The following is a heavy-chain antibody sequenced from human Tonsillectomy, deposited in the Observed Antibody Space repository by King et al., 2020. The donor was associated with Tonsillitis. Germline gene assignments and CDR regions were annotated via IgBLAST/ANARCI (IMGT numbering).Heavy chain of an antibody. Sequence: VQLVESGGGLVQPGGSLRLSCSASGFPFNSYALHWVRQAPGKGLEYVSAISSNGGSTYYADSVKGRFTISRENSKNTLYLQMSSLRAEDTAVYYCVKDRNYYDSSGYFDYWGQGTLVTVSS. V-gene: IGHV3-64D*06. CDR2: ISSNGGST. J-gene: IGHJ4*02. CDR3: VKDRNYYDSSGYFDY. CDR1: GFPFNSYA. D-gene: IGHD3-22*01.